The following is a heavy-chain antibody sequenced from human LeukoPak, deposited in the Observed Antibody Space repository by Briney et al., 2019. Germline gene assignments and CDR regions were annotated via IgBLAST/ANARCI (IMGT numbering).Heavy chain of an antibody. D-gene: IGHD3-3*01. V-gene: IGHV3-23*01. Sequence: GGSLRLSCAASGFTFSSYAMSWVRQAPGKGLEWVSAISGSGGSTNYADSVKGRFTISRDNSKNTLYLQMNSLRAEDTAVYYCARSGYYPPHFDYWGQGTLVTVSS. J-gene: IGHJ4*02. CDR2: ISGSGGST. CDR1: GFTFSSYA. CDR3: ARSGYYPPHFDY.